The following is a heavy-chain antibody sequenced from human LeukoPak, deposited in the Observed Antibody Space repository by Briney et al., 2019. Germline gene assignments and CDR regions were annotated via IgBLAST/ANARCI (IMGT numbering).Heavy chain of an antibody. D-gene: IGHD1-7*01. Sequence: GGSLRLSCAASGFTFSNYAMGWVRQTPGRGLEWVSYISTSGSRIDYADSVKGRFTISRDNAKNSLYLQMNSLRAEDTAVYYCARMNYVSSGWGAPFDSWGQGTLVTVSS. CDR2: ISTSGSRI. CDR3: ARMNYVSSGWGAPFDS. J-gene: IGHJ4*02. CDR1: GFTFSNYA. V-gene: IGHV3-48*03.